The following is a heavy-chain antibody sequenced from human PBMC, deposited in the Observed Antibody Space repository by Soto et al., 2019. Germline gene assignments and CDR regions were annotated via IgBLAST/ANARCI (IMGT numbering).Heavy chain of an antibody. CDR1: GFTFSSYA. Sequence: EVQLLESGGGLVQPGGSLRLSCAASGFTFSSYAMSWVRQASGKGLEWVSAISGSGGSTYYADSVKGRFTISRDNSKNTLYLQMNSLRAEDTAVYYCAKDRGDSSGYYANWFDPWGQGTLVTVSS. CDR2: ISGSGGST. V-gene: IGHV3-23*01. CDR3: AKDRGDSSGYYANWFDP. D-gene: IGHD3-22*01. J-gene: IGHJ5*02.